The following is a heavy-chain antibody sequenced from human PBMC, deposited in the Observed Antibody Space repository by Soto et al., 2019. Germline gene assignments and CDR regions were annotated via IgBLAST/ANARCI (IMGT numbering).Heavy chain of an antibody. D-gene: IGHD2-21*02. V-gene: IGHV1-2*02. CDR3: ARDADCGGDCYSFPYYYYGMDF. CDR1: GYTITGYY. Sequence: ASVNVCCKASGYTITGYYMHCVRQAPGQGLEWMGWINPNSGGTNYAQKFQGRVTMTRDTSISTAYMELSRLRSDDTAVYYCARDADCGGDCYSFPYYYYGMDFWGLERAVTGSS. J-gene: IGHJ6*02. CDR2: INPNSGGT.